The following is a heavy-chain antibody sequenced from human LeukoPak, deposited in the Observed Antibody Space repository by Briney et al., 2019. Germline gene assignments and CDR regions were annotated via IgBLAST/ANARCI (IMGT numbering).Heavy chain of an antibody. D-gene: IGHD3-9*01. CDR1: GFTFSSHA. CDR3: ARAMSIDILIGLDY. V-gene: IGHV3-23*01. CDR2: ISGPGDST. J-gene: IGHJ4*02. Sequence: GGSLRLSCAASGFTFSSHAMGWVRQAQGKGLECVSAISGPGDSTYYADSVKGRFTISRDNSRNTLYLQMNSLRAEDTALYYCARAMSIDILIGLDYWGQGILVTVSS.